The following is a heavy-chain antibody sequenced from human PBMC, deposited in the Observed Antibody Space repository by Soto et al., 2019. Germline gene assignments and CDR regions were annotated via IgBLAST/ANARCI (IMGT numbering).Heavy chain of an antibody. CDR3: AFSIGFXY. CDR1: GFTFSADF. CDR2: LSTSGDRT. D-gene: IGHD2-15*01. Sequence: PGGSLRLSCAASGFTFSADFMSWVRQAPGKGLEWVSSLSTSGDRTFYGESVKGRFTISRDNSKNTVYLQMDSLRVDDTAIYYCAFSIGFXYWGHGTLVTVSS. J-gene: IGHJ4*01. V-gene: IGHV3-23*01.